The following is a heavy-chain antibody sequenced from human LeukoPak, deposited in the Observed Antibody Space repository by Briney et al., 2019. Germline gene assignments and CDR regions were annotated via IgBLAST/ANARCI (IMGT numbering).Heavy chain of an antibody. CDR2: ITSSSNSI. Sequence: GGSLRLSCVASGFTFSSYSMNWVRQAPGKGLEWISYITSSSNSIYYADSVKGRFTISRDNAKNSLYLQMNSLRAEDTAVYYCTRGSSWSQYYYYYYMDVWGEGTTVTVSS. V-gene: IGHV3-48*01. D-gene: IGHD6-19*01. CDR3: TRGSSWSQYYYYYYMDV. J-gene: IGHJ6*03. CDR1: GFTFSSYS.